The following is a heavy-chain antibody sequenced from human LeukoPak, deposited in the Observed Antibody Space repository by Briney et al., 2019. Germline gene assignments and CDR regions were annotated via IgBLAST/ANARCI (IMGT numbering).Heavy chain of an antibody. V-gene: IGHV3-23*01. J-gene: IGHJ4*02. CDR2: INDSGGST. CDR1: GFTFSSYA. D-gene: IGHD3-16*02. CDR3: ATYDYVWGRYLLAPSDY. Sequence: GGSLRLSCAASGFTFSSYAMSWVRQLPGKGLEWLSYINDSGGSTYYADSVKGRFVISRDNSKNSLYLQINSLRAEDTAIYYCATYDYVWGRYLLAPSDYWGQGTLVTVSS.